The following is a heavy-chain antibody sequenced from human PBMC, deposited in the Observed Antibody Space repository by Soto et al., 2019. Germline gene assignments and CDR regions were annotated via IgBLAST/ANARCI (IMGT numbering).Heavy chain of an antibody. J-gene: IGHJ4*02. CDR1: GGSISSGGYY. CDR3: ACGAARATTFDY. V-gene: IGHV4-31*03. CDR2: IYYSGST. Sequence: PSETLSLTCTVSGGSISSGGYYWSWIRQHPGKGLGWIGYIYYSGSTYYNPSLKSRVTISVDTSKNQFSLKLSSVTAADTAVYYCACGAARATTFDYWGQGTLVTVSS. D-gene: IGHD6-6*01.